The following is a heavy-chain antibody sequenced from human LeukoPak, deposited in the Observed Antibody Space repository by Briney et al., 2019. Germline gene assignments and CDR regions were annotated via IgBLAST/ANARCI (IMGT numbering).Heavy chain of an antibody. CDR3: ARDRTPTY. CDR2: IYYSGIT. CDR1: GGSISSYY. J-gene: IGHJ4*02. V-gene: IGHV4-59*01. Sequence: SETLSLTCTVSGGSISSYYWSWIRQPPGKGLEWIGYIYYSGITNYNPSLKSRVTISVDTSKNQFSLKLSSVTAADTAVYYCARDRTPTYWGQGTLVTVSS.